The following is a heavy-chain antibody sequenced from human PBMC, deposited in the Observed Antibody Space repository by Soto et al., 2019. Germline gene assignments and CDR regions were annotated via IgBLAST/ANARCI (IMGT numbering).Heavy chain of an antibody. V-gene: IGHV1-2*02. CDR3: ARGVGYCSSTSCPYNWFDP. D-gene: IGHD2-2*01. Sequence: ASVNVSFKSSGYTFSGCYVHWVRQAPGQGLEWMGWINPNSGGTNYAQKFQGRVTMTRDTSISTAYMELSRLRSDDTAVYYCARGVGYCSSTSCPYNWFDPWGQGTLVTVSS. CDR2: INPNSGGT. J-gene: IGHJ5*02. CDR1: GYTFSGCY.